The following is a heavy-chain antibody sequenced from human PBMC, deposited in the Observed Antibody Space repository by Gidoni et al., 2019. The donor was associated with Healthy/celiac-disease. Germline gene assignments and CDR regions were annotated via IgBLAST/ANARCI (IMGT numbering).Heavy chain of an antibody. CDR1: GGSISSSSYY. J-gene: IGHJ4*02. D-gene: IGHD3-22*01. CDR2: IYYSGST. Sequence: QLQLQESGPGLVKPSETLSLTCTVPGGSISSSSYYWGWFRQPPGKGLEWIGSIYYSGSTYYNPSLKSRVTISVDTSKNQFSLKLSSVTAADTAVYYCARHGSRGRDYWGQGTLVTVSS. V-gene: IGHV4-39*01. CDR3: ARHGSRGRDY.